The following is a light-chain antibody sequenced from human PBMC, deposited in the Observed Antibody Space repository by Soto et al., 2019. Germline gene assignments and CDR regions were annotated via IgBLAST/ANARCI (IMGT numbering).Light chain of an antibody. Sequence: QSALTQPASVSGSPGQSITVSCTGTSSDVGTYNLVSWYQHHPGKAPKLVIYEGSKRPSGVSNRFSGSKSGNTASLTISGLQAEDEGDYFCTSYTSTIPYVFGSGTKLTVL. CDR3: TSYTSTIPYV. J-gene: IGLJ1*01. CDR1: SSDVGTYNL. V-gene: IGLV2-14*02. CDR2: EGS.